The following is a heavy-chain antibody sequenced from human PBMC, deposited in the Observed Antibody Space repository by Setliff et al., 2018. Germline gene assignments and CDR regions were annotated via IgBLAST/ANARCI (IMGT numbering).Heavy chain of an antibody. CDR3: ASLPYYDSSGYSLSYY. CDR1: GESFSGYF. Sequence: PSETLSLTCAVYGESFSGYFWSWIRQTPEKGLEWIGEISHSGNTNYNPSFKSRVTISIDTSKNQFSLKVNSVTAADTAVYFCASLPYYDSSGYSLSYYWGQGTMVTVSS. CDR2: ISHSGNT. J-gene: IGHJ4*03. D-gene: IGHD3-22*01. V-gene: IGHV4-34*01.